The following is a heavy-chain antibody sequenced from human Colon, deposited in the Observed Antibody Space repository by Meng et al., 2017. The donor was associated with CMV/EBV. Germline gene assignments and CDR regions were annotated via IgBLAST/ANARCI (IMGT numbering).Heavy chain of an antibody. V-gene: IGHV3-30*02. J-gene: IGHJ4*02. CDR3: VKDQCRG. CDR2: VLYDGSRK. Sequence: VQVGVSWGGVVPPGVSLRISCAASGFTFSDYGMHWLRQAPGKGLEWVAFVLYDGSRKYYGDSVKGRFSISRDNSKNTLYLQMNSLRADDTAVYYCVKDQCRGWGQGTLVTVSS. CDR1: GFTFSDYG. D-gene: IGHD3-10*01.